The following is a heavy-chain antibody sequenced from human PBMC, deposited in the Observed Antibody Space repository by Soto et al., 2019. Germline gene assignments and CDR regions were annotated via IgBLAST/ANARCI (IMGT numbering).Heavy chain of an antibody. D-gene: IGHD2-15*01. J-gene: IGHJ5*02. CDR3: ARAGQQYGVADWFDP. CDR2: IKQDGSEK. V-gene: IGHV3-7*01. Sequence: PGGSLRLSCAASGFTFSSYWMSWVRQAPGKGLEWVANIKQDGSEKYYVDSVKGRFTISRDNAKNSLYLQMNSLRAEDTAVYYCARAGQQYGVADWFDPWGQGTLVTVSS. CDR1: GFTFSSYW.